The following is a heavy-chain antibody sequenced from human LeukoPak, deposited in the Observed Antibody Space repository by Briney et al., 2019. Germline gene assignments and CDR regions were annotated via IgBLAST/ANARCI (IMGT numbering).Heavy chain of an antibody. CDR3: ARDQWRLFDY. Sequence: GESLRLSCAASGFTFSNYWMTWVRQAPGKGLEWVANIKEDGSDKYYVDSVKDRFTIPRDNAKNSLYLQMNSLRVEDTAVYFCARDQWRLFDYWGQGTLVAVSS. CDR2: IKEDGSDK. CDR1: GFTFSNYW. J-gene: IGHJ4*02. D-gene: IGHD2-21*02. V-gene: IGHV3-7*04.